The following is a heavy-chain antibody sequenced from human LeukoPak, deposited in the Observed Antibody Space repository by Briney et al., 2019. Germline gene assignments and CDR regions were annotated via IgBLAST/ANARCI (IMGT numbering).Heavy chain of an antibody. CDR3: ARVYELREEDYYYYYMDV. V-gene: IGHV3-48*03. J-gene: IGHJ6*03. CDR2: ISSSGSTI. D-gene: IGHD5/OR15-5a*01. Sequence: GGSLRLSCAASGFTFSSYEMNWVRKAPGKGREWVSYISSSGSTIYYADSVKGRFTISRDNAKNSLYLQMNSLRAEDTALYYCARVYELREEDYYYYYMDVWGKGTTVTVSS. CDR1: GFTFSSYE.